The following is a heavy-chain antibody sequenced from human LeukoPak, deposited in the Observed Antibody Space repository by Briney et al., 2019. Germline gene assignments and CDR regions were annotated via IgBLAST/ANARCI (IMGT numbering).Heavy chain of an antibody. Sequence: GGPLRLSCAASGFTFSSYAMSWVRQAPGKGLEWVSAISGSGGSTYYADSVKGRFTIYRDNSKNTLYLQMNSLRAEDTAVYYCAKDGPHDYGGSSDYWGQGTLVTVSS. J-gene: IGHJ4*02. D-gene: IGHD4-23*01. CDR1: GFTFSSYA. CDR3: AKDGPHDYGGSSDY. CDR2: ISGSGGST. V-gene: IGHV3-23*01.